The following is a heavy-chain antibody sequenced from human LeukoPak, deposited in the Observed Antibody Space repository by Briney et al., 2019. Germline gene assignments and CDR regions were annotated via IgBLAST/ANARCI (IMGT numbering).Heavy chain of an antibody. Sequence: PGGSLRLSCVASGFTFSRYSMNCVRQAPGKGLEWVSSLSISGSYIYYADSVKGRFSISRDNAKNSLFLQMNSLRAEDTAVYYCARDRSALDGAAVGNCVDYWGQGALVTVSS. D-gene: IGHD6-13*01. CDR2: LSISGSYI. V-gene: IGHV3-21*01. CDR1: GFTFSRYS. CDR3: ARDRSALDGAAVGNCVDY. J-gene: IGHJ4*02.